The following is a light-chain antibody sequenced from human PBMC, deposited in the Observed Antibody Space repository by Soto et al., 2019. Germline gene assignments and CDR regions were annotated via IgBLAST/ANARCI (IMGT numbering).Light chain of an antibody. CDR2: EVS. V-gene: IGLV2-14*01. CDR1: SSDVGGYDY. J-gene: IGLJ1*01. CDR3: SSYSISTAYL. Sequence: QSVLTQPASVSGSVGQSITISCTGTSSDVGGYDYVSWYQLHPGKAPKLMVFEVSNRPSGVSYRFSGSKSGNTASLTISGLQAEDEADYFCSSYSISTAYLFGTGTKVTVL.